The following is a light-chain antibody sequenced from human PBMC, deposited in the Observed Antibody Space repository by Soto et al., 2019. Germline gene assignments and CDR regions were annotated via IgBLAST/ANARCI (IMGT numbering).Light chain of an antibody. V-gene: IGKV3-20*01. Sequence: TQSPSSLSASVGDRVTITCRASQSVSSSYLAWYQQSPGQAPRLLVYGASSRATDIPDRFSGSGSGTDFTLTISRLEPEDFAVYYCQQYGSSPPATFGQGTRLEIK. CDR3: QQYGSSPPAT. CDR2: GAS. J-gene: IGKJ5*01. CDR1: QSVSSSY.